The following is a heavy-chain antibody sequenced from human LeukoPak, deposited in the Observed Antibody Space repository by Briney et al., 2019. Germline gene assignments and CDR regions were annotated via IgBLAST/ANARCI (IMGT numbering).Heavy chain of an antibody. V-gene: IGHV3-7*01. J-gene: IGHJ6*02. CDR2: IKQDGSEK. D-gene: IGHD2-2*01. CDR3: ARDLSTNAVVPAAIDYYYYYGMDV. CDR1: GFTFSSYW. Sequence: GGSLRLSCAASGFTFSSYWMSWVRQAPGKGLEWVANIKQDGSEKYYVDSVKGRFTISRDNAKNSLYLQMNSLRAEDTAVYYCARDLSTNAVVPAAIDYYYYYGMDVWGQGTTVTVSS.